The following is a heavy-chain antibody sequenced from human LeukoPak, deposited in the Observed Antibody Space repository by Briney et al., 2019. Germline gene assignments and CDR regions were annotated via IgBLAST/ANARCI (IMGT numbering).Heavy chain of an antibody. V-gene: IGHV4-34*01. D-gene: IGHD1-26*01. CDR1: GGSFSGYY. CDR3: ARARISGSSSP. CDR2: INHSGST. Sequence: SETLSLTCAVCGGSFSGYYWSWIRQPPGKGLEWIGEINHSGSTNYNPSLKSRVTISVDTSKYQFSLKLSSVTAADTAVYYCARARISGSSSPWGQGTLVTVSS. J-gene: IGHJ5*02.